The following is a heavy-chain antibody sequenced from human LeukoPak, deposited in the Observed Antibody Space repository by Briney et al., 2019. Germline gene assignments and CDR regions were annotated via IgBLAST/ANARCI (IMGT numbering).Heavy chain of an antibody. Sequence: PEASVKVSCKASGYTFTGYYVHWVRQAPGQGLEWMGRINPNSGDTNYAQKFQGRVTMTRDTSISTAYMELSRLRSDDTAVYYCARVVAARLGYYFDYWGQGTLVTVSS. CDR1: GYTFTGYY. D-gene: IGHD6-6*01. CDR2: INPNSGDT. J-gene: IGHJ4*02. V-gene: IGHV1-2*06. CDR3: ARVVAARLGYYFDY.